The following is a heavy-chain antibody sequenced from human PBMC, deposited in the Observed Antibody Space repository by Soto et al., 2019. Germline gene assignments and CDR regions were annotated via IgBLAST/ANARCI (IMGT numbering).Heavy chain of an antibody. CDR2: ISSSSSTI. V-gene: IGHV3-48*02. J-gene: IGHJ6*02. CDR3: ARDNPRSSGWDV. CDR1: GFTLSSYS. Sequence: EVQLVESGGGLVQPGGSLRLSCEASGFTLSSYSMNWARQAPGQGLAWVSHISSSSSTIYYADSVKGRFTISRDNAKNSLYLQMNSLRDEDTAVYYCARDNPRSSGWDVWGQGTMVTVSS.